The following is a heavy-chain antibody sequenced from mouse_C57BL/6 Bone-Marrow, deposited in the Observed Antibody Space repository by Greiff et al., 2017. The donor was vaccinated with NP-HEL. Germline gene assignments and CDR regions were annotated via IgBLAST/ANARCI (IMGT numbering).Heavy chain of an antibody. CDR2: IDPENGDT. CDR3: KSDSSGYGFAY. V-gene: IGHV14-4*01. Sequence: EVQLQQSGAELVRPGASVKLSCTASGFNIKDDYMHWVKQRPEQGLEWIGWIDPENGDTEYASKFQGKATITADTSSNTAYLQLSSLTSEDTAVYYGKSDSSGYGFAYWGQGTLVTVSA. J-gene: IGHJ3*01. D-gene: IGHD3-2*02. CDR1: GFNIKDDY.